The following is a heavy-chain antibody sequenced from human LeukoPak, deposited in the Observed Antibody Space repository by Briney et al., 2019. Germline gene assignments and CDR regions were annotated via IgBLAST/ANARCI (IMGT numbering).Heavy chain of an antibody. CDR1: GYSFTSYW. CDR2: IYPGDSDT. D-gene: IGHD2-15*01. J-gene: IGHJ6*02. CDR3: ARHRSYCSGGSCYYYYYYGMDV. Sequence: KVSYKASGYSFTSYWIGWVRQMPGKGLEWMGIIYPGDSDTRYSPSFQGQVTVSADKSISTAYLQWSSLKASDTAMYYCARHRSYCSGGSCYYYYYYGMDVWGQGTTVTVSS. V-gene: IGHV5-51*01.